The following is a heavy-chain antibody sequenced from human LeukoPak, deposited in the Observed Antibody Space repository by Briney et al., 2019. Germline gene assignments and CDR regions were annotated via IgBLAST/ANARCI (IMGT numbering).Heavy chain of an antibody. CDR3: ARDPCAYSSSSCWFDP. D-gene: IGHD6-6*01. Sequence: ASVKVSCKASGYTFTSYGISWVRQAPGQGLEWMGWISAYNGNTNYAQKLQGRVTMTTDTSTSTAYMELRSLRSDDTAVYYCARDPCAYSSSSCWFDPWGQGTLDTVSS. CDR2: ISAYNGNT. J-gene: IGHJ5*02. CDR1: GYTFTSYG. V-gene: IGHV1-18*01.